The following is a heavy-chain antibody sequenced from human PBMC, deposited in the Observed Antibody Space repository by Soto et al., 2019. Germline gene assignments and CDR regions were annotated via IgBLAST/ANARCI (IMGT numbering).Heavy chain of an antibody. Sequence: QVQLVESGGGVVQPGRSLRLSCAAAGFTFSTDGMNWVRQAPGKGPGWVAIISSDGSETHYADSVKGRFTISRDNSRSTLYLQMNSLIVEDTAVYYCSRQEAGTDYWGQGTLVTVSS. CDR1: GFTFSTDG. J-gene: IGHJ4*02. CDR2: ISSDGSET. V-gene: IGHV3-30*03. D-gene: IGHD6-19*01. CDR3: SRQEAGTDY.